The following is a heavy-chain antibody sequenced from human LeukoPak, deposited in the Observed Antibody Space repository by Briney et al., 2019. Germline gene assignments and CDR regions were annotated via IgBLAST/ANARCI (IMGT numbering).Heavy chain of an antibody. V-gene: IGHV3-21*01. D-gene: IGHD3-10*02. CDR1: GFTFSTFA. Sequence: GGSLRLSCAASGFTFSTFAMIWVRQPPGKGLEWVSSIFPSGGEIHYADSVKGRFTISRDNAKNSLYLQMNSLRAEDTAVYYCAELGITMIGGVRGKGTTVTISS. J-gene: IGHJ6*04. CDR3: AELGITMIGGV. CDR2: IFPSGGEI.